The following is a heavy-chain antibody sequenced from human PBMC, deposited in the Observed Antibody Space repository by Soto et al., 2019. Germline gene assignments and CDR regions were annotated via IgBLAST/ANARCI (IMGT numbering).Heavy chain of an antibody. D-gene: IGHD2-8*01. CDR1: GGSISSSSYY. J-gene: IGHJ4*02. CDR2: IYYSGST. V-gene: IGHV4-39*01. Sequence: PSETLSLTCTVSGGSISSSSYYWGWIRQPPGKGLEWIGSIYYSGSTYHNPSLNSGVTISVDTSKNQFSLKLSSVTAADTAVYYCARSHCTNGVCYLGFDYWGQGTLVTVLL. CDR3: ARSHCTNGVCYLGFDY.